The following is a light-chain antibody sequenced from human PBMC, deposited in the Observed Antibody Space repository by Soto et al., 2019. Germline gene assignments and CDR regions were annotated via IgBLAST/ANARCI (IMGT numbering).Light chain of an antibody. CDR3: QHYHIYPPST. V-gene: IGKV1-5*01. CDR1: QSISSL. CDR2: DAS. Sequence: DIQVTQSPSTLSATAGDRVTITCRASQSISSLLSWYHQEPWKAPKLLIYDASSLQSGVPSRFSGSGSGTEFTLTISGLQPDDFATYYCQHYHIYPPSTFRQGTKV. J-gene: IGKJ1*01.